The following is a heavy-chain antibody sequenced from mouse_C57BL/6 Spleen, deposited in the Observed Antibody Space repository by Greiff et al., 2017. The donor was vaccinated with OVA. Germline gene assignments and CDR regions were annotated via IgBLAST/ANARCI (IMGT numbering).Heavy chain of an antibody. CDR3: TRQTSYYYGSPFAY. V-gene: IGHV6-6*01. Sequence: EVQLVESGGGLVQPGGSMKLSCAASGFTFSDAWMDWVRQSPEKGLEWVAEIRNKANNHATYYAESVKGRFTISRDDSKSSVYLQMNSLRAEDTGIYYCTRQTSYYYGSPFAYWGQGTLVTVSA. CDR2: IRNKANNHAT. D-gene: IGHD1-1*01. J-gene: IGHJ3*01. CDR1: GFTFSDAW.